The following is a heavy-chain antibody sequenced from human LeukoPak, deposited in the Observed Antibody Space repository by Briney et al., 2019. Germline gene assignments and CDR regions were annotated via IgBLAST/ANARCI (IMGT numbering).Heavy chain of an antibody. V-gene: IGHV1-2*06. Sequence: ASVKVSCKASGYTFNGYYMHWVRQAPGQGLEWMGRINPSSGGTNYAQKFQGRVTMTRDTSISTAYMELSRLRSDDTAVYYCASDDPRTGTPHRFFCIDVWGIGTTVTVS. CDR3: ASDDPRTGTPHRFFCIDV. D-gene: IGHD1-1*01. J-gene: IGHJ6*03. CDR1: GYTFNGYY. CDR2: INPSSGGT.